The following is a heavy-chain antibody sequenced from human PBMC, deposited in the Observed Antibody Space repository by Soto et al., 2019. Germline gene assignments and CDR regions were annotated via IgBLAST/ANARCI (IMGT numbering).Heavy chain of an antibody. Sequence: GGSLRLSCAASGFTFSSYSMNWVRQAPGKGLEWVSYISSSSSTIYYADSVKGRFTISRDNAKNSLYLQMNSLRAEDTAVYYCARKQWLGRFDPWGQGTLVTVSS. CDR1: GFTFSSYS. CDR3: ARKQWLGRFDP. D-gene: IGHD6-19*01. CDR2: ISSSSSTI. J-gene: IGHJ5*02. V-gene: IGHV3-48*01.